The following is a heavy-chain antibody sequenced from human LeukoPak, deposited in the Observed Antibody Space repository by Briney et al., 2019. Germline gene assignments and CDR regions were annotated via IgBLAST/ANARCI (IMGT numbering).Heavy chain of an antibody. J-gene: IGHJ4*02. V-gene: IGHV3-48*03. D-gene: IGHD4-17*01. CDR2: ISSSGSSI. CDR3: VRGRVTGDYVRDFDY. Sequence: GGSLRLSCAASGVTFSSFEMNWGRQTPGKGLEWVSYISSSGSSIYYADSVKGRFTISRDNAKNSLYLQMNSLRAADTAVYYCVRGRVTGDYVRDFDYWGQGTLVTVSS. CDR1: GVTFSSFE.